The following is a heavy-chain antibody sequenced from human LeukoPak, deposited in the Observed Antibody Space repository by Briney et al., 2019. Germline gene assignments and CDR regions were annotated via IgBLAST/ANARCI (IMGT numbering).Heavy chain of an antibody. CDR2: ISGDGGST. D-gene: IGHD3-10*01. CDR1: GFTFEDYA. J-gene: IGHJ6*02. CDR3: AKDILYYYGSGSYYNGRYGMDV. Sequence: GGSLRLSCAASGFTFEDYAMHWVRQAPGKGLEWVSHISGDGGSTYYADSVKGRFTISRDNSKNSLYLQMNSLRTEDTALYYCAKDILYYYGSGSYYNGRYGMDVWGQGTTVTVSS. V-gene: IGHV3-43*02.